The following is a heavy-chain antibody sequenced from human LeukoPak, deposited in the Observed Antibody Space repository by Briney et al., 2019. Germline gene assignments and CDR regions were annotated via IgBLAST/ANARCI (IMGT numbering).Heavy chain of an antibody. V-gene: IGHV5-51*01. D-gene: IGHD4-17*01. CDR3: ARLKYGDYEPFDY. Sequence: KLGESLKISCKGSGYGFTNYWIAWVRQMSGKGLEFMGFIYPADSNTRYSPSFQGQVTISADKSISTAYLQWSSLKASDTAMYYCARLKYGDYEPFDYWGQGTLVTVSS. CDR2: IYPADSNT. J-gene: IGHJ4*02. CDR1: GYGFTNYW.